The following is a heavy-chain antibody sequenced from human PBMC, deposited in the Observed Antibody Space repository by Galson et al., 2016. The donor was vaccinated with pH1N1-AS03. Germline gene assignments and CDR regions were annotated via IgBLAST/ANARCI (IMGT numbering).Heavy chain of an antibody. V-gene: IGHV3-48*03. CDR3: ARALSEQYYDILTGNDP. D-gene: IGHD3-9*01. CDR1: GFIFSSYE. J-gene: IGHJ5*02. CDR2: ISSSGNTI. Sequence: SLRLSCAASGFIFSSYEMNWVRQAPGKGLEWVSYISSSGNTIYYADSVKSRFTISRDNAKNSLYLQMNSLRAEDTAVYYCARALSEQYYDILTGNDPWGQGTLVTVSS.